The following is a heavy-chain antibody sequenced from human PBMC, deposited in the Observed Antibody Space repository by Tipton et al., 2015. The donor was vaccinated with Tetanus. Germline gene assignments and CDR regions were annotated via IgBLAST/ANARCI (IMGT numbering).Heavy chain of an antibody. J-gene: IGHJ4*02. CDR1: GFTFSSYG. Sequence: SLRLSCAASGFTFSSYGMHWVRQAPGKGLEWVAVIWHDGSNKYYADSVKGRFTISRDNSKNTLYLQMNSLRAEDTAVYYCARDGPSSRSWESYYFDYWGQGTLVTVSS. CDR2: IWHDGSNK. D-gene: IGHD2-2*01. V-gene: IGHV3-33*01. CDR3: ARDGPSSRSWESYYFDY.